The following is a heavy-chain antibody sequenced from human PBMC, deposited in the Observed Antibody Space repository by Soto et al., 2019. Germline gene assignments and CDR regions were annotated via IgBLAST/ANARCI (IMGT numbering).Heavy chain of an antibody. D-gene: IGHD4-4*01. J-gene: IGHJ4*02. Sequence: PSETLSLTCTVSGGPISSRSNYWGWIRQPPGKGLEWIGNIYYSGSTYYHPSLKSRATISADTSKNQLSLKVTSVTAADTAVYYCARLRPGNPYFDYWGPGTLVTVSS. V-gene: IGHV4-39*01. CDR1: GGPISSRSNY. CDR2: IYYSGST. CDR3: ARLRPGNPYFDY.